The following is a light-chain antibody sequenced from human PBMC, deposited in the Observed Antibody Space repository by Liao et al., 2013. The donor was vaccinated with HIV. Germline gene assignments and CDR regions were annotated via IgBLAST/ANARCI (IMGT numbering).Light chain of an antibody. V-gene: IGLV3-21*01. CDR2: YDS. Sequence: SYVLTLPPSVSVAPGKTARITCGGYNIGSNSVHWYQQKPGQAPVLVIYYDSDRPSGIPERFSGSNSGNTATLTISGAQAMDEGDYYCQAWDRGMGVFGTGTKVTVL. CDR3: QAWDRGMGV. J-gene: IGLJ1*01. CDR1: NIGSNS.